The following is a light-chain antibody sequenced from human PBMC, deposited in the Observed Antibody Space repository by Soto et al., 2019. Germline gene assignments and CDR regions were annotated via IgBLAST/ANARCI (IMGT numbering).Light chain of an antibody. CDR2: STN. CDR1: SGSVSTSYY. CDR3: VLYMGSGTVV. J-gene: IGLJ2*01. V-gene: IGLV8-61*01. Sequence: QTVVTQEPSFSVSPGGTVTLTCGLSSGSVSTSYYPSWYQQTPGQAPRTLIYSTNTRSSGVPDRFSGSILGNKAALTITGAQAEDESGYYCVLYMGSGTVVFGGGTKLTVL.